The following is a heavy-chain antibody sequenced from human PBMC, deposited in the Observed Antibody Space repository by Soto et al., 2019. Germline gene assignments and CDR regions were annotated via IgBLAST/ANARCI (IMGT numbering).Heavy chain of an antibody. CDR1: GGTFSSYA. V-gene: IGHV1-69*13. Sequence: GASVKVSCKASGGTFSSYAISWVRQAPGQGLEWMGGIIPIFGTANYAQKFQGRVTITADESTSTAYMELSSLRSGDTAVYYCARDYCSSTSGHLGWFAPSGQGTLVIVSS. J-gene: IGHJ5*02. CDR2: IIPIFGTA. CDR3: ARDYCSSTSGHLGWFAP. D-gene: IGHD2-2*01.